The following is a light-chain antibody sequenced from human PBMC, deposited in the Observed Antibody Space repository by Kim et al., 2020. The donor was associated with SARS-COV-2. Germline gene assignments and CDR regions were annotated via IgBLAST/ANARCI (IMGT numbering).Light chain of an antibody. J-gene: IGKJ1*01. V-gene: IGKV1-39*01. Sequence: DIQMTQSPSSLSASIGDRVTITCRASQSISRHFNWYKKRPGEAPKLLIYGASNLQSGVPSRFSGSGSGTDFTLTISSLQPEDFATYYCQQSYSSPPTFGQGTKVDIK. CDR2: GAS. CDR3: QQSYSSPPT. CDR1: QSISRH.